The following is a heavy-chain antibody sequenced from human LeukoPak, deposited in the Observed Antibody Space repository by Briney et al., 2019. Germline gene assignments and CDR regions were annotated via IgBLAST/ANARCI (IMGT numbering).Heavy chain of an antibody. CDR3: AREKYSYGLHYFDY. D-gene: IGHD5-18*01. CDR1: GGTFXXXX. CDR2: XXXIFXXX. Sequence: GASVKVSCKASGGTFXXXXISWVRQAPGQGLXXXXGXXXIFXXXXXXXXXXXXXXXXXDESXSTAYMELSSLRSEDTAVYYCAREKYSYGLHYFDYWGQGTLVTVSS. J-gene: IGHJ4*02. V-gene: IGHV1-69*13.